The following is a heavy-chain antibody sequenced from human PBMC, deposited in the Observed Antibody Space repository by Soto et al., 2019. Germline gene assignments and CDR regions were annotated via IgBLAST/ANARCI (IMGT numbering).Heavy chain of an antibody. D-gene: IGHD5-12*01. CDR1: GASISTHY. CDR2: IYYSGST. CDR3: AKHQDGYNSFDY. V-gene: IGHV4-59*08. Sequence: SETLSLTCTVSGASISTHYWSWIRQPPGKGLEWIGYIYYSGSTIYNPSLKSRVTISIDTSKNQFSLKLSSVTTADTAVYYCAKHQDGYNSFDYWGQGTLVTVS. J-gene: IGHJ4*02.